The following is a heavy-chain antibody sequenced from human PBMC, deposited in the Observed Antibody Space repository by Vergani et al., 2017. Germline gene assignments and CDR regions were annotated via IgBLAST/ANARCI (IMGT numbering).Heavy chain of an antibody. V-gene: IGHV1-69*04. CDR2: IIPIIRLA. D-gene: IGHD2-21*01. CDR1: GGTFSSYA. J-gene: IGHJ5*02. Sequence: QVQLVQSGAEVKKPGSSVKVSCKASGGTFSSYAISWVRQAPGQGLEWMGRIIPIIRLATSAQKFQDRVKITGDTSTNTVYMEMNNLRSEDTAVYYCARERCGGDCYSSVENNWFDPWGQGTLVTVSS. CDR3: ARERCGGDCYSSVENNWFDP.